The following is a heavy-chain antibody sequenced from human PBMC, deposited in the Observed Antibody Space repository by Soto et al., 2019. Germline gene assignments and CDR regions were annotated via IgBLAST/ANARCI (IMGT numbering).Heavy chain of an antibody. V-gene: IGHV1-18*04. J-gene: IGHJ4*01. CDR3: ARGGYYFWSGYCSPSGGNY. CDR2: ISAYNGNA. D-gene: IGHD3-3*01. CDR1: GYTFTSYG. Sequence: AAGQACCKASGYTFTSYGISWGRQAPGQGHEWMGWISAYNGNANYRQDLQGRVTMSTDTSTKTAYMELNSLRSDDTAVYYCARGGYYFWSGYCSPSGGNY.